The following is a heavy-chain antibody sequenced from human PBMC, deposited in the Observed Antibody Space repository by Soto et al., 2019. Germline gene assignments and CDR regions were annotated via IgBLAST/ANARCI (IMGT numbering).Heavy chain of an antibody. D-gene: IGHD6-19*01. CDR2: ISAYNGNT. CDR1: GYTFTSYG. J-gene: IGHJ5*02. CDR3: ARGYSDSGWTGTLDP. V-gene: IGHV1-18*04. Sequence: AASVKVSCKASGYTFTSYGISWVRQAPGQGLEWMGWISAYNGNTNYAQKLQGRVTMTTDTSTSTAYMELRSLRSDDTAVYYCARGYSDSGWTGTLDPWGQGTLVTVSS.